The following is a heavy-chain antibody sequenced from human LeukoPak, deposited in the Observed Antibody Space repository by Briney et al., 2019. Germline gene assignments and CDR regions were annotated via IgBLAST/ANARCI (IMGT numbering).Heavy chain of an antibody. CDR3: SKDWGEYYYGSGSYYNSDGY. Sequence: PGGSLRLSCEASGFTFSTYGMHWVRQAPGRGLEWVAVISNDGYTQYYAVSVKGRFTISRDNSKNALFLQMNSLRAEDTAVYYCSKDWGEYYYGSGSYYNSDGYWGQGTLVTVSS. J-gene: IGHJ4*02. CDR1: GFTFSTYG. CDR2: ISNDGYTQ. D-gene: IGHD3-10*01. V-gene: IGHV3-30*18.